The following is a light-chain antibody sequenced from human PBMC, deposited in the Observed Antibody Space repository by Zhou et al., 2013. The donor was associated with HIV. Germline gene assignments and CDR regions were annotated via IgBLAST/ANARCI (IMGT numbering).Light chain of an antibody. CDR3: QQLNSFPLT. Sequence: IQMTQSPSFLSASVGDRVTITCRASQGISSYLAWYHQEPGKAPKLLIYAASTLQSGVPSRFSGSGSGTEFTLTISSLQPEDFATYYCQQLNSFPLTFGGGTKVQIK. V-gene: IGKV1-9*01. CDR2: AAS. J-gene: IGKJ4*01. CDR1: QGISSY.